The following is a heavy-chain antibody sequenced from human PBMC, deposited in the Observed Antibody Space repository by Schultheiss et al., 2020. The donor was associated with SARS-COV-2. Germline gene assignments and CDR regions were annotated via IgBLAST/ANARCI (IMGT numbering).Heavy chain of an antibody. D-gene: IGHD3-22*01. CDR2: INPKTGAT. CDR1: GYTFTDYY. Sequence: ASVKVSCKTSGYTFTDYYMHWVRRAPGQGLEWVGRINPKTGATNYAQKFQARVTMTRETSITTAYMELSGLRSDDTAVYYCARNGAARDSSGHYYGYWGQGALVTVSS. V-gene: IGHV1-2*06. CDR3: ARNGAARDSSGHYYGY. J-gene: IGHJ4*02.